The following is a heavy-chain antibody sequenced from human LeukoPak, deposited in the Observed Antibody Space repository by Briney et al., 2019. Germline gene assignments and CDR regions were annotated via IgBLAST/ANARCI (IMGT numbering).Heavy chain of an antibody. V-gene: IGHV3-23*01. D-gene: IGHD6-19*01. CDR1: GFTFSSYA. Sequence: GGSLRLSCAASGFTFSSYAMSWVRQAPGKGLEWVSAISGSGGSTYYADSVKGRFTISRDNSKNTLYLQMNSLRAEDTAIYYCAKDLDLGYSSGPGGQGTLVTVSS. CDR2: ISGSGGST. CDR3: AKDLDLGYSSGP. J-gene: IGHJ4*02.